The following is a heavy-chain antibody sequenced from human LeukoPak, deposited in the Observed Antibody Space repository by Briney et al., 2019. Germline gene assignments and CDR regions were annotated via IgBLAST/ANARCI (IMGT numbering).Heavy chain of an antibody. V-gene: IGHV3-23*01. J-gene: IGHJ4*02. CDR2: ISGSGGST. CDR3: AFHYDILTGFDYFDY. CDR1: GFTFSSYD. D-gene: IGHD3-9*01. Sequence: GGSLRLSCAASGFTFSSYDMSWVRQAPGKGLEWVSAISGSGGSTYYADSVKGRFTISRDNSKNTLYLQMNSLRAEDTAVYYCAFHYDILTGFDYFDYWGQGTLVTVSS.